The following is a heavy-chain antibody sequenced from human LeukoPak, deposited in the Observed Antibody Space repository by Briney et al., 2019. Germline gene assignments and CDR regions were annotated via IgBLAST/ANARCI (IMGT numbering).Heavy chain of an antibody. V-gene: IGHV3-23*01. CDR3: AKDDGDYPSAYLDY. CDR1: GFTFSSYA. J-gene: IGHJ4*02. Sequence: GGSLRLSCAASGFTFSSYAMSWVRQAPGKGLEWVSAISGSGGSTYYAGSVKGRFTISRDNSKNTLYLQMNSLRAEDTAVYYCAKDDGDYPSAYLDYWGQGTLVTVSS. D-gene: IGHD4-17*01. CDR2: ISGSGGST.